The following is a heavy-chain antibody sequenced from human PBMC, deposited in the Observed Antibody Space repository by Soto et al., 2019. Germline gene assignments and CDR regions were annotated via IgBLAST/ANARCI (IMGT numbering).Heavy chain of an antibody. J-gene: IGHJ6*02. CDR1: GYTFTGYY. V-gene: IGHV1-2*04. CDR3: AREGERPWYYGMDV. Sequence: ASVKVSCKASGYTFTGYYMHWVRQAPGQGLEWMGWINPNSGGTNYAQKFRGWVTMTRDTSISTAYMELSRLRSDDTAVYYCAREGERPWYYGMDVWGQGTTVTVSS. CDR2: INPNSGGT.